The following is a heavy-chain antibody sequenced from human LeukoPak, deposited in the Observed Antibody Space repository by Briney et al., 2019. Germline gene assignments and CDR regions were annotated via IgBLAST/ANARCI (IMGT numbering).Heavy chain of an antibody. CDR3: ANTLKEWLVLDAFDI. J-gene: IGHJ3*02. D-gene: IGHD6-19*01. Sequence: QTGGSLRLSCAASGFTFNSYGMHWVRQAPGKGLEWVAVISYDGSNKYYADSVKGRFTISRDNSKNTLYLQMNSLRAEDTAVYYCANTLKEWLVLDAFDIWGQGTMVTVSS. CDR2: ISYDGSNK. CDR1: GFTFNSYG. V-gene: IGHV3-30*18.